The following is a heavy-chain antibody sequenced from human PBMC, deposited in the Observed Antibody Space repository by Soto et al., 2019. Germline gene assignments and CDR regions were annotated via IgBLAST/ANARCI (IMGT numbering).Heavy chain of an antibody. Sequence: SETLSLTCAVYGGSFSGYYWSWIRQPPGKGLEWIGEINHSGSTNYNPSLKSRVTISVDTSKNQFSLRLSSVTAADTAVYYCARAPRRYCSGGSCFPYYYYYYMDVWGKGTTVTVSS. J-gene: IGHJ6*03. CDR2: INHSGST. CDR3: ARAPRRYCSGGSCFPYYYYYYMDV. CDR1: GGSFSGYY. D-gene: IGHD2-15*01. V-gene: IGHV4-34*01.